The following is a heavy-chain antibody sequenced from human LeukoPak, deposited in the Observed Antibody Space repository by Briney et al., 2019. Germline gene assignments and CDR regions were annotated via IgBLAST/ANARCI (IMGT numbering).Heavy chain of an antibody. Sequence: PSETLSLTCTVSGGFIGSSSFYWAWIRQTPGKGLQWIGGLAYSGSTYYKSSLKSRVTLSVDAAKNQFSLNLTSVTAADTALFYCASSTSYYYDTSGYFEYWGQGILVTVSS. D-gene: IGHD3-22*01. CDR3: ASSTSYYYDTSGYFEY. CDR1: GGFIGSSSFY. CDR2: LAYSGST. V-gene: IGHV4-39*01. J-gene: IGHJ4*02.